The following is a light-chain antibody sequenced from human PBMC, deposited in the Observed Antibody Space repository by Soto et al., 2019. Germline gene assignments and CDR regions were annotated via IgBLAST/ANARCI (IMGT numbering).Light chain of an antibody. V-gene: IGKV1-12*01. CDR2: TAS. Sequence: IPVTPSPSTLSASLLYRVTINYRSSQSIGTWLAWYQQKPGKAPKLLIYTASRLQTGVPPRFGGSGSGTDFTLTINSLQPEDFATYYCQHTNNFHFTFGQGTRLEIK. J-gene: IGKJ5*01. CDR3: QHTNNFHFT. CDR1: QSIGTW.